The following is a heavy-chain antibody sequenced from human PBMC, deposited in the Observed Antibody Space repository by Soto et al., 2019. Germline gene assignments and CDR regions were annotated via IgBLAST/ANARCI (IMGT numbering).Heavy chain of an antibody. D-gene: IGHD5-12*01. Sequence: QVQLVESGGGVVQPGESLRLSCAASGFTFSSYGMHWVRQAPGKGLEWVAFISFDGSEKYYADSVKGRITISRDNSKNALYVQMNSLRAEDTAVYYCAKDRAWIRDGFDSWGQGTIVTVSS. J-gene: IGHJ3*01. CDR2: ISFDGSEK. V-gene: IGHV3-30*18. CDR1: GFTFSSYG. CDR3: AKDRAWIRDGFDS.